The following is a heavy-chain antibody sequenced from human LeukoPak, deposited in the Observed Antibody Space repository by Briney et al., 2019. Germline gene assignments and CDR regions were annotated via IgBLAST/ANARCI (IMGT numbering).Heavy chain of an antibody. Sequence: GASVKVSCKASGYTFTSYGISWVRQAPGQGLEWMGWISAYNGNTNYAQKLQGRVTMTTDTSTSTAYMELRSLRSDDTAVYYCARDYYHREFPYYTIVVVVAANPNDAFDIWGQGTMVTVSS. D-gene: IGHD2-15*01. CDR2: ISAYNGNT. CDR1: GYTFTSYG. CDR3: ARDYYHREFPYYTIVVVVAANPNDAFDI. V-gene: IGHV1-18*01. J-gene: IGHJ3*02.